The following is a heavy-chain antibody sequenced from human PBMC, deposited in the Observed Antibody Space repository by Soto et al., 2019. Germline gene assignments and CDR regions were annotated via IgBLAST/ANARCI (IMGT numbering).Heavy chain of an antibody. J-gene: IGHJ4*02. Sequence: SETLSLTCTVSGGSISSGDYYWSWIRQPPGKGLEWIGYIYYGGSTTYNPSLKSRVTISLNTSKNEVSLRLTSVTAADTAVYYCARLGGYYQALDSWGQGTLVTVSS. CDR1: GGSISSGDYY. CDR2: IYYGGST. D-gene: IGHD3-22*01. V-gene: IGHV4-30-4*01. CDR3: ARLGGYYQALDS.